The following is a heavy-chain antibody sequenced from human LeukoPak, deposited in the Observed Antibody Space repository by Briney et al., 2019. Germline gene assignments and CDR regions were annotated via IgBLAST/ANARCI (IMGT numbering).Heavy chain of an antibody. J-gene: IGHJ5*02. CDR2: IYYSGST. V-gene: IGHV4-34*01. CDR3: ARVRPFKGDYVWGSYRYPSWFDP. CDR1: GGSFSGYY. Sequence: SETLSLTCAVYGGSFSGYYWSWIRQPPGKGLEWLASIYYSGSTYYNPSLKSRVTISVDTSKNQFSLKLSSVTAADTAVYYCARVRPFKGDYVWGSYRYPSWFDPWGQGTLVTVSS. D-gene: IGHD3-16*02.